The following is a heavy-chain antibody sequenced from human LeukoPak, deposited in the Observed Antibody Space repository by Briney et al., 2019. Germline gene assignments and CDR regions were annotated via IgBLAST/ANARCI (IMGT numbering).Heavy chain of an antibody. CDR1: GGSISSHY. J-gene: IGHJ2*01. V-gene: IGHV4-4*07. Sequence: PSETLSLTCTVSGGSISSHYWHWIRQPAAKGLEWIGRINTSGSTNYNPSLKSRLTMSVDTSNNQFSLKLSSVTAADTAVYYCARDGYFDLWGRGTLVTVSS. CDR3: ARDGYFDL. CDR2: INTSGST.